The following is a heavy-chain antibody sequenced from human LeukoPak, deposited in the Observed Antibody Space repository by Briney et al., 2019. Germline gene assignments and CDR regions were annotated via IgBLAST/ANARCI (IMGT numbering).Heavy chain of an antibody. CDR1: GGSFSGYY. J-gene: IGHJ6*02. CDR3: ARGRGYSYGSYYYGMDV. D-gene: IGHD5-18*01. Sequence: SETLSLTCAVYGGSFSGYYWSWIRQPPGKGLEWIGEINHSGSTNYNPSPKSRVTISVDTSKNQFSLKLSSVTAADTAVYYCARGRGYSYGSYYYGMDVWGQGTTVTVSS. CDR2: INHSGST. V-gene: IGHV4-34*01.